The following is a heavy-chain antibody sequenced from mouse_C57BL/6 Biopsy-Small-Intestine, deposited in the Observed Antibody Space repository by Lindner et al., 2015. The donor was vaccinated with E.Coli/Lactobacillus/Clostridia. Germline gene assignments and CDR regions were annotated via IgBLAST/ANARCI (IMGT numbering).Heavy chain of an antibody. V-gene: IGHV1-58*01. CDR3: ARKGGSDYLYYSMDY. Sequence: VQLQESGAELVRPGSSVKMSCKISGYSFTSYGINWVEQRPGQGLEWIGYIYIGNGHAEYNEKFKGKATLTSDASSSTAYMQVSSLTSEDSAIYFCARKGGSDYLYYSMDYWGQGTSVTVSS. J-gene: IGHJ4*01. CDR1: GYSFTSYG. CDR2: IYIGNGHA. D-gene: IGHD2-13*01.